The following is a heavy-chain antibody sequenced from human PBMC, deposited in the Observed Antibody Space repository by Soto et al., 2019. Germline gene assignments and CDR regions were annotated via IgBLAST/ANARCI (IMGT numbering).Heavy chain of an antibody. J-gene: IGHJ4*02. V-gene: IGHV4-59*01. CDR2: ILYSGST. Sequence: QVQLQESGPGLVKPAETLSLTCTVSGGSISGYYWSWIRQPPGKGLEWIGYILYSGSTNYNPSLKRRVTMSVDTSKNQFSLKLTSMIAADTAVYFCARDLSSGWWSDWGQGTLVTVSS. D-gene: IGHD6-19*01. CDR1: GGSISGYY. CDR3: ARDLSSGWWSD.